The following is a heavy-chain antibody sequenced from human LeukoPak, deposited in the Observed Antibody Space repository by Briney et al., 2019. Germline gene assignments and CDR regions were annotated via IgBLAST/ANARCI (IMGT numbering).Heavy chain of an antibody. D-gene: IGHD2-15*01. Sequence: GTSLRLSCAASGISFSSHGMHWVRQAPGKGLEWVAVIWYDGSNKYYADSVKGRFTISRDNSKNTLYLQMNSLRAEDTAVYYCAKLLLAYCSGGSCPPDAFDIWGQGTMVTVSS. CDR1: GISFSSHG. CDR2: IWYDGSNK. V-gene: IGHV3-33*06. J-gene: IGHJ3*02. CDR3: AKLLLAYCSGGSCPPDAFDI.